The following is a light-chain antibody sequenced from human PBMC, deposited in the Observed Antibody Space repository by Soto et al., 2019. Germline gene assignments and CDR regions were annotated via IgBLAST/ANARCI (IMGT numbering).Light chain of an antibody. V-gene: IGLV2-23*02. CDR3: CSYAAITTPVI. J-gene: IGLJ2*01. Sequence: QSALTQPASVSGSPGQSITISCTGTSSDVGSYNLVSWYQQHPGKAPKLMIYEVSKRPSGVSNRFSGSKSGNTASPTISGLQTEDEADYFCCSYAAITTPVIFGGGTKLAVL. CDR1: SSDVGSYNL. CDR2: EVS.